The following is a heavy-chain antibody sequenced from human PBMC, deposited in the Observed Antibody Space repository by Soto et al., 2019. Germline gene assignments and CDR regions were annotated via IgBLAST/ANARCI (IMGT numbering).Heavy chain of an antibody. CDR1: GFRFTSFG. Sequence: DVVLVNSGVGFVRPGESLRLSCGASGFRFTSFGMNWVRQGPGKGLEWLSYISGLSATTYYADSVRGRFTVSRDNDMNLLFLQLNNLRDDDTAVYYCTRGGAARPDYWGQGSRVVVSS. CDR2: ISGLSATT. D-gene: IGHD2-15*01. J-gene: IGHJ4*02. CDR3: TRGGAARPDY. V-gene: IGHV3-48*02.